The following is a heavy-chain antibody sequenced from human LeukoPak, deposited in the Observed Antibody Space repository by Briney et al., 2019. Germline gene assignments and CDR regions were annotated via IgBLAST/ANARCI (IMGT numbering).Heavy chain of an antibody. CDR1: GGSISSYY. CDR3: ARTPPTTSGHYYYGMDV. Sequence: SETLSLTCTVSGGSISSYYWSWIRQPPGKGLEWIGYIYYSGSTNYNPSLKSRVTISVDTSKNQFSLKLSSVTAADTAVYYCARTPPTTSGHYYYGMDVWGQGTTVTVSS. V-gene: IGHV4-59*12. D-gene: IGHD1-26*01. J-gene: IGHJ6*02. CDR2: IYYSGST.